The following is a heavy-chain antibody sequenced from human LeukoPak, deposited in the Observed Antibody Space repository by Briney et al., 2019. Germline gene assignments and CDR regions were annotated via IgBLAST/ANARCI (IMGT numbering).Heavy chain of an antibody. CDR1: GGSISSYY. V-gene: IGHV4-59*01. CDR3: ARNYDSSGYTTFAY. J-gene: IGHJ4*02. D-gene: IGHD3-22*01. CDR2: IYSSGST. Sequence: SETLSLTCTVSGGSISSYYWSWIRQPPGKGLEWIGYIYSSGSTNYNPSLKSRVTISVDTPKNQFSLKVSSVTAADTAVYYCARNYDSSGYTTFAYWGQGTLVTVSS.